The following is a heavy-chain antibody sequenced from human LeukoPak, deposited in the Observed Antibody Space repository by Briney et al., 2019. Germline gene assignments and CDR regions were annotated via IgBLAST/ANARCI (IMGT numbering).Heavy chain of an antibody. CDR3: AKSGKQLWLCLGPEQPNDY. CDR2: ISSSSSYI. D-gene: IGHD5-18*01. J-gene: IGHJ4*02. Sequence: RGSLRLSCAASGFTFSSYSMNWVPQAPRKGLEWGSSISSSSSYIYYADSVKGRFTISRDNAKNSLYLQMNSLRAEDTAVYYCAKSGKQLWLCLGPEQPNDYWGEGTLVTVSS. V-gene: IGHV3-21*01. CDR1: GFTFSSYS.